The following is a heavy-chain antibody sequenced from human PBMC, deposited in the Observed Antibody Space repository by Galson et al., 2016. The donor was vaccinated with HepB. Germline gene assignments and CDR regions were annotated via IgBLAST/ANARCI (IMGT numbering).Heavy chain of an antibody. J-gene: IGHJ4*02. D-gene: IGHD2-15*01. CDR1: GFTFSMYA. CDR2: IAGSVGRGIT. CDR3: ERGYCTSGSCYYFDY. V-gene: IGHV3-23*01. Sequence: SLRLSCAASGFTFSMYAMGWVRQAPGKGLEWVSAIAGSVGRGITYYADSVKGRFTISRDNSRDTVYLQLNSLRAEDTAVYYCERGYCTSGSCYYFDYWGQGTLVTVSS.